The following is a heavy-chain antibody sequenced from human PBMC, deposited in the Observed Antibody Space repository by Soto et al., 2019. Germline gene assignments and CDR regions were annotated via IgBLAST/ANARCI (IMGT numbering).Heavy chain of an antibody. CDR3: ARGLEAGYYFAY. J-gene: IGHJ4*02. CDR2: ITTSGDRS. D-gene: IGHD3-22*01. V-gene: IGHV3-23*01. CDR1: GFNFSSYA. Sequence: EVQLLESGGRLIQPGGSLRLSCAASGFNFSSYAMSWIRQAPGKGPEWVAGITTSGDRSGYADSVKGRFTVSRDNAQNTMYLQLNSLRGDDTAIYYCARGLEAGYYFAYCGQGTLVTVSS.